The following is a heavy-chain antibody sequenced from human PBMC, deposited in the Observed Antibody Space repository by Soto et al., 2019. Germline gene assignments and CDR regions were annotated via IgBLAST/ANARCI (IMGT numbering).Heavy chain of an antibody. CDR3: ASRVINPISSWYWRYYYGIDV. V-gene: IGHV4-39*01. CDR2: IYYSGST. J-gene: IGHJ6*02. D-gene: IGHD6-13*01. Sequence: SETLSLTCTVSGGSISSSSYYWGWIRQPPGKGLEWTGSIYYSGSTYYNPSLKSRVTISVDTSKNQFSLKLSSVTAADTAVYYCASRVINPISSWYWRYYYGIDVWGQRTRVTLSS. CDR1: GGSISSSSYY.